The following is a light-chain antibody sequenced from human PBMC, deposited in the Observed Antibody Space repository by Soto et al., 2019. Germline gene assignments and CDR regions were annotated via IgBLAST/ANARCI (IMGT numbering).Light chain of an antibody. CDR1: QTISRN. CDR2: DAS. Sequence: DIQMTQSPSSLSASVGDRVTIPCRASQTISRNLNWYQQKPGKAPKLLIYDASSLESGVPSRFSGSGSGTDFTLTISSLQPDDFATHYCQQTNYFPITFGQGTRLEIK. J-gene: IGKJ5*01. CDR3: QQTNYFPIT. V-gene: IGKV1-39*01.